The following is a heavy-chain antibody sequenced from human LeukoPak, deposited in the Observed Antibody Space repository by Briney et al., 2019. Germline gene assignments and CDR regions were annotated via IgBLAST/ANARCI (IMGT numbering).Heavy chain of an antibody. Sequence: SETLSLTCTVSGGSISSYYWSWIRQPAGKGLESIGHISTSGSTNYNPSLKSRVTMSVDTSKNQFSLKLNSVTAADTAVYYCAKSNGYGLVDIWGQGTMVTVSS. CDR3: AKSNGYGLVDI. CDR1: GGSISSYY. V-gene: IGHV4-4*07. J-gene: IGHJ3*02. D-gene: IGHD3-10*01. CDR2: ISTSGST.